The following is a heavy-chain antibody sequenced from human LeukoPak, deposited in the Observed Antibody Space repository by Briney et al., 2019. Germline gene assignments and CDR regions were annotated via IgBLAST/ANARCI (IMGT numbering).Heavy chain of an antibody. CDR1: GDSVSSNSVT. CDR3: ARRLTQYDCFDP. J-gene: IGHJ5*02. V-gene: IGHV6-1*01. D-gene: IGHD2-2*01. CDR2: TCYRSTWYN. Sequence: SQTPSLTCAISGDSVSSNSVTWNWIRQSPSRGLEWLGRTCYRSTWYNDYAVSVRGRITVNPDTSKNQFSLHLNSVTPEDTAVYYCARRLTQYDCFDPWGQGILVTVSS.